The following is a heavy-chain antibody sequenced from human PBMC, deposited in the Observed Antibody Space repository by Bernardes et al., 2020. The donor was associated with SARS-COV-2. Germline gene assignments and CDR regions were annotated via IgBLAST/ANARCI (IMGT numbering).Heavy chain of an antibody. J-gene: IGHJ2*01. CDR1: GGSFIGYY. Sequence: SETLSLTCAVYGGSFIGYYWSWIHQPPGKGLEWIGDINHSGSTNYNPSLKSRVTISVDTSKNQFSLKLSSVTAADTAVYYCARGLSLVVVPAARGRYWYFDLWGRDTLVTVSP. CDR3: ARGLSLVVVPAARGRYWYFDL. CDR2: INHSGST. V-gene: IGHV4-34*01. D-gene: IGHD2-2*01.